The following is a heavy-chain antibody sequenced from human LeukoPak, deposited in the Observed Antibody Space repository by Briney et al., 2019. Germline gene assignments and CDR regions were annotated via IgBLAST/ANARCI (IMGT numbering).Heavy chain of an antibody. CDR1: GFTFSSYG. J-gene: IGHJ4*02. V-gene: IGHV3-30*02. Sequence: GGSLRLTCAASGFTFSSYGMHWVRQAPGKGLEWVAFIRYDGSNKYYADSVKGRFTITRDNSKNTLYLQMNSLRAEDTAVYYCAKPYLVVVAATPFDYWGQGTLVTVSS. D-gene: IGHD2-15*01. CDR2: IRYDGSNK. CDR3: AKPYLVVVAATPFDY.